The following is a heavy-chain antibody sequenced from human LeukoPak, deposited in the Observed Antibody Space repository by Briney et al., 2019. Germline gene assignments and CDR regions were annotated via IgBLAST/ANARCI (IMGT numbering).Heavy chain of an antibody. D-gene: IGHD2-2*01. CDR2: ISSDVNHK. CDR1: GFTFTTND. CDR3: AKRAAPADAYFDY. V-gene: IGHV3-30*18. J-gene: IGHJ4*02. Sequence: PGRSLRLSCAASGFTFTTNDMFWVRQAPGKGLEWVAVISSDVNHKYYGDSVKGRFTISRDNSKNTVYLQMNSLIPEDTAVYYCAKRAAPADAYFDYWGKGTLVTVSS.